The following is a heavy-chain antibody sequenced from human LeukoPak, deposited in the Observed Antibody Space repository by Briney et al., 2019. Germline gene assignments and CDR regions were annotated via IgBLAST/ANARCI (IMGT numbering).Heavy chain of an antibody. CDR3: AKDIGSGWYVLDYYYGMDV. D-gene: IGHD6-19*01. J-gene: IGHJ6*02. V-gene: IGHV3-9*01. CDR1: GFTFDDYA. Sequence: GGSLRLSCAASGFTFDDYAMHWVRQAPGKGLEWVSGISWNSGSIGYADSVKGRFTISRDNAKSSLYLQMNSLRAEDTALYYCAKDIGSGWYVLDYYYGMDVWGQGTTVTVSS. CDR2: ISWNSGSI.